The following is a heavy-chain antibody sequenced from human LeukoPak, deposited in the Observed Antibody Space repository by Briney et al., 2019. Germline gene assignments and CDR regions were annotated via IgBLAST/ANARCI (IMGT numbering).Heavy chain of an antibody. Sequence: GGSLRLSCAASGFTFTTYWMHWVRQAPGKGLVWVSHINSDGSITSYADSVKGRFTISRDNAKNTLYLQMNSLRAEDTAVYYCARDAVGTANVVWGQGTTVTVSS. CDR1: GFTFTTYW. J-gene: IGHJ6*02. CDR2: INSDGSIT. D-gene: IGHD5-18*01. V-gene: IGHV3-74*01. CDR3: ARDAVGTANVV.